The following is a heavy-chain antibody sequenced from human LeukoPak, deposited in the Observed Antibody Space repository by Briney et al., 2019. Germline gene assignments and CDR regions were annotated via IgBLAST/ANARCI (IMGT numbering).Heavy chain of an antibody. CDR1: GYTLTELS. Sequence: GASVKVSCKVSGYTLTELSMHWVRQAPGQGLEWMGWISAYNGNTNYAQKVQGRITMTTDRSTSTAYMELRSLRPDDTAVYYCARDNLGFDYWGQGTLVTVS. CDR2: ISAYNGNT. CDR3: ARDNLGFDY. J-gene: IGHJ4*02. V-gene: IGHV1-18*01. D-gene: IGHD7-27*01.